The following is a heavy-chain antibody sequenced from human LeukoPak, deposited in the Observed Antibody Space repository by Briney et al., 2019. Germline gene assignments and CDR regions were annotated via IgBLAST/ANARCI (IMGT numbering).Heavy chain of an antibody. CDR3: ARDAPVWMKDDAFDI. Sequence: ASVKVSCKASGYTFTSYGISWVRQAPGQGLEWMGWISAYNGNTNYAQKLQGRVTMTTDTSTSTAYVELRSLRSDDTAVYYCARDAPVWMKDDAFDIWGQGTMVTVSS. CDR1: GYTFTSYG. J-gene: IGHJ3*02. D-gene: IGHD2-2*03. V-gene: IGHV1-18*01. CDR2: ISAYNGNT.